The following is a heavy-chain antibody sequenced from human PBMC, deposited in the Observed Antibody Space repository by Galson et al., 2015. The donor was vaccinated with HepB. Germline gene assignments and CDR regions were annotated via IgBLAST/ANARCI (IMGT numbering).Heavy chain of an antibody. CDR2: INHSGST. CDR1: GGSISSSSYY. V-gene: IGHV4-39*07. Sequence: ETLSLTCTVSGGSISSSSYYWSWIRQPPGKGLEWIGEINHSGSTNYNPSLKSRVTISVDTSKNQFSLKLSSVTAADTAVYYCARGPQFGYYDSSGYYPDDYWGQGTLVTVSS. CDR3: ARGPQFGYYDSSGYYPDDY. D-gene: IGHD3-22*01. J-gene: IGHJ4*02.